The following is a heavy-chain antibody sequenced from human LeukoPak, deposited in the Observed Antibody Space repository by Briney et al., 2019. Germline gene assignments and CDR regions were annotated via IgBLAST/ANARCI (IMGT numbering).Heavy chain of an antibody. J-gene: IGHJ4*02. CDR1: GGSFSSYY. Sequence: SETLSLTCTVSGGSFSSYYWSWIRQPPGKGLEWIGYIYYSGSTNYNPSLKSRVTISVDTSKNQFSLKLSSVTAADTAVYYCARGVLSTTGYYFDYWGQGTLVTVSS. V-gene: IGHV4-59*01. CDR2: IYYSGST. D-gene: IGHD4-11*01. CDR3: ARGVLSTTGYYFDY.